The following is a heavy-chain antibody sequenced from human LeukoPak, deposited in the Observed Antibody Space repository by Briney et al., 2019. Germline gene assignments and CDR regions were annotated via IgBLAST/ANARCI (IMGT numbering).Heavy chain of an antibody. Sequence: SETLSLTCAVYGGSFSGYYWSWIRQPPGKGLEWIGEINHSGSTNYNPSLKSRVTISVDTSKNQFSLKLSSVTAADTAVYYCARVYWSYYYYMDVWGKGTTVTVSS. V-gene: IGHV4-34*01. D-gene: IGHD2-8*02. CDR1: GGSFSGYY. CDR2: INHSGST. CDR3: ARVYWSYYYYMDV. J-gene: IGHJ6*03.